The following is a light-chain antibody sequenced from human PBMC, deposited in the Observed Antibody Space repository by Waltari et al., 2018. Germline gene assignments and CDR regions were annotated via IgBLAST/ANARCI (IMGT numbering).Light chain of an antibody. Sequence: DIVMTQSPDSLAVPLGERATISCKSSQSILYSSNSKNCLAWYQQKPGQPPKVLLSWASARESGVPERFSGKESGTNFTLTISSLQAEDVAIYYFQQYYGVPYNFGQGTRVEI. J-gene: IGKJ2*01. CDR1: QSILYSSNSKNC. CDR3: QQYYGVPYN. CDR2: WAS. V-gene: IGKV4-1*01.